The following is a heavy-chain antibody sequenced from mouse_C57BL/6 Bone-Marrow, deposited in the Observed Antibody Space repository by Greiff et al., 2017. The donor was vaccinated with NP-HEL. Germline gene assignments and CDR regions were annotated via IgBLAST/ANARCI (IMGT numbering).Heavy chain of an antibody. CDR3: TRDYYGSSSYYFDY. J-gene: IGHJ2*01. V-gene: IGHV5-9-1*02. D-gene: IGHD1-1*01. CDR1: GFTFSSYA. Sequence: EVMLVESGEGLVKPGGSLKLSCAASGFTFSSYAMSWVRQTPEKRLEWVAYISSGGDYIYYADTVKGRFTISRDNARNTLYLQMSSLKSEDTAMYYCTRDYYGSSSYYFDYWGQGTTLTVSS. CDR2: ISSGGDYI.